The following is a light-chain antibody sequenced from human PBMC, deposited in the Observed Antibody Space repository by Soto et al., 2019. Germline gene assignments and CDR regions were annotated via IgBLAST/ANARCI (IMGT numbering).Light chain of an antibody. CDR3: CSYAGGGTWV. J-gene: IGLJ3*02. V-gene: IGLV2-11*01. Sequence: QSALTQPRSVSGSPGQSITISCTGTSSDVGGYNYVSWYQQHPGKAPKLMIYDVNKRPSGVPDRFSGSKSGNTASLTVSGLQAEDEADYYCCSYAGGGTWVFGGGTKLTVL. CDR2: DVN. CDR1: SSDVGGYNY.